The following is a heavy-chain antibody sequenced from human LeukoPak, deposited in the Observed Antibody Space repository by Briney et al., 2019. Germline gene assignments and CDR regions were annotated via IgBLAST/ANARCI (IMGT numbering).Heavy chain of an antibody. D-gene: IGHD3-10*01. V-gene: IGHV3-21*01. CDR3: TPHRDGSYPFDY. CDR2: ISSSTSYI. Sequence: PGGSLRLSCAASGFTFSTYSLNWVRQAPGKGLEWVSSISSSTSYIYYADSVKGRFTISRDNAKNSLYLQMNSLRDEDTAVYYCTPHRDGSYPFDYWGQGTLVTVSS. CDR1: GFTFSTYS. J-gene: IGHJ4*02.